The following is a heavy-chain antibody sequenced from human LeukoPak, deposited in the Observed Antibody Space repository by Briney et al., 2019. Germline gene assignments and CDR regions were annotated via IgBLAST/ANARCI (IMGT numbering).Heavy chain of an antibody. D-gene: IGHD3-10*01. CDR2: IYPGDSDT. J-gene: IGHJ6*02. V-gene: IGHV5-51*01. CDR3: ARHRWHYGSGSNPPNYYYYGMDV. CDR1: GYSFTSYW. Sequence: GESLKISCKGSGYSFTSYWNGWVRQMPGKGLEWMGIIYPGDSDTRYSPSFQGQVTISADKSISTAYLQWSSLKASDTAMYYCARHRWHYGSGSNPPNYYYYGMDVWGQGTTVTVSS.